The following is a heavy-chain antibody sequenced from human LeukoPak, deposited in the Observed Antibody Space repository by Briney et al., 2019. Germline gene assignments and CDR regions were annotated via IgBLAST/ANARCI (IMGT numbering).Heavy chain of an antibody. Sequence: ETLSLTCTVSGGSISSSSYFWGWIRQPPGKGLEWVGSIYYSGSTSYNPSLKSRVTISVDTSKNQFSLKLSSVTAADTAVYYCARFCSGWFFDYWGQGTLVTVSS. V-gene: IGHV4-39*01. D-gene: IGHD6-19*01. CDR3: ARFCSGWFFDY. J-gene: IGHJ4*02. CDR1: GGSISSSSYF. CDR2: IYYSGST.